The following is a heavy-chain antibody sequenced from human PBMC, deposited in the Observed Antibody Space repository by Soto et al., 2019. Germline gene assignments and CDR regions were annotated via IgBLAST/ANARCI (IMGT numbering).Heavy chain of an antibody. D-gene: IGHD2-15*01. CDR3: ARGGYCSAGSCYDYGMDV. V-gene: IGHV4-34*01. CDR1: GGSFSGYY. CDR2: INHSGST. J-gene: IGHJ6*02. Sequence: QVQLQQWGAGLLKPSETLSLPCAVYGGSFSGYYWSWIRKSPGKGLEWIGEINHSGSTNYNPSLKSRVTSSVDTSKNQFSLKLSSVTAADTAVYYCARGGYCSAGSCYDYGMDVWGQGTTVTVSS.